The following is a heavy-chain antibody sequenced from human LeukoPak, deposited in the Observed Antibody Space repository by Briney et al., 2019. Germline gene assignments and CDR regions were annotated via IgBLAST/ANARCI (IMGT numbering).Heavy chain of an antibody. D-gene: IGHD2-21*01. J-gene: IGHJ4*02. V-gene: IGHV3-30*04. Sequence: GGSLRLSCAASGFTFSSYAMHWVRQAPGKGLEWVAVISYDGSNKYYADSVKGRFTISRGNSKNTLYLQMNSLRAEDTAVYYCARDLGGDSIAFDYWGQGTLVTVSS. CDR1: GFTFSSYA. CDR2: ISYDGSNK. CDR3: ARDLGGDSIAFDY.